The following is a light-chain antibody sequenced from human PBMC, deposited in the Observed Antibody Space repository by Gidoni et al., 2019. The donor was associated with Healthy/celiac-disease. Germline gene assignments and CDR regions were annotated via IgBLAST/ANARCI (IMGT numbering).Light chain of an antibody. J-gene: IGKJ1*01. CDR1: QSVSSN. V-gene: IGKV3-15*01. CDR2: GAS. Sequence: PAPLLVSPGENATRSCRASQSVSSNLAWYQQKPGQAPRLLIYGASTRATGIPARFSGSGSGTEFTLTISSLQSEDFAVYYCQQYNNWPPWTFGQGTKVEIK. CDR3: QQYNNWPPWT.